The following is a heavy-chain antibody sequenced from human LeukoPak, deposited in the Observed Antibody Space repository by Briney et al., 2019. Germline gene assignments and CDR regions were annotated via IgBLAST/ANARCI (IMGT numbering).Heavy chain of an antibody. CDR3: ARERSNDYGDS. J-gene: IGHJ4*02. CDR2: INPSGGST. Sequence: ASVKVSCKASGYTFTSYYMHWVRQAPGQGLEWMGIINPSGGSTNYAQKLQGRVTMTTDTSTSTAYMELRSLRSDDTAVYYCARERSNDYGDSWGQGTLVTVSS. CDR1: GYTFTSYY. V-gene: IGHV1-46*01.